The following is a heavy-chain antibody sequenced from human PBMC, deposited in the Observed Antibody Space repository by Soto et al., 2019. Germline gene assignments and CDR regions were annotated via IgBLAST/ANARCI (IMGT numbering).Heavy chain of an antibody. D-gene: IGHD6-25*01. CDR3: ARESGGYDSSTRYGLDV. CDR2: IYCSGST. Sequence: TLSLTCSVSGFSISSVGHYWTWIRQQPGKGLEWIGYIYCSGSTDYNPSLKSRVTISVDRSKNQFSLNLSSVTAADTAIYYCARESGGYDSSTRYGLDVWGQGTTVTVSS. J-gene: IGHJ6*02. CDR1: GFSISSVGHY. V-gene: IGHV4-31*03.